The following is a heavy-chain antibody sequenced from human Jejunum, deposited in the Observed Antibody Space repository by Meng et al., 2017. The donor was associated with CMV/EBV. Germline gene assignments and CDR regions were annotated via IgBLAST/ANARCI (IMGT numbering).Heavy chain of an antibody. D-gene: IGHD1-26*01. V-gene: IGHV3-53*01. J-gene: IGHJ4*02. CDR3: AKKYSGSFDY. CDR1: EFSVARNN. CDR2: IYSGYTT. Sequence: SCTGSEFSVARNNMTWVRQAPGKGLGWVSAIYSGYTTYYADSVRGRFTISRDNSKNTLYLQMNSLRAEDTAVYYCAKKYSGSFDYWGQGTLVTVSS.